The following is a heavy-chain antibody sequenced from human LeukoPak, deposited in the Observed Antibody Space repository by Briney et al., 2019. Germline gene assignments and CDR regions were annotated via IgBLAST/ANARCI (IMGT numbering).Heavy chain of an antibody. D-gene: IGHD3-22*01. CDR2: IYYSGST. Sequence: PSETLSLTCTVSGGSISSGDYYWSWIRQPPGKGLEWIGYIYYSGSTYYNPSLKSRVTISVDTSKNQFSLKLSSVTAADTAVYYCAREGGDYDSSGYSDPIDYWGQGTLVTVSS. CDR1: GGSISSGDYY. J-gene: IGHJ4*02. V-gene: IGHV4-30-4*01. CDR3: AREGGDYDSSGYSDPIDY.